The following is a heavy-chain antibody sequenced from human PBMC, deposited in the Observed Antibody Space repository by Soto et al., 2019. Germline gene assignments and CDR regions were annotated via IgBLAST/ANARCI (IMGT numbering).Heavy chain of an antibody. CDR3: ARVLTAPSLVVGCQGWFDP. Sequence: QVLLVESGGGVVQPGRSLRLSCAASGFTFTDYGWNWVRQAPGKGLEWVAVIWNDGINKYYADSVKGRFTISRDNSKNPVYLQMNSRRAWDTAVYYCARVLTAPSLVVGCQGWFDPWGQGTLVTVSS. J-gene: IGHJ5*02. V-gene: IGHV3-33*01. CDR1: GFTFTDYG. D-gene: IGHD2-21*01. CDR2: IWNDGINK.